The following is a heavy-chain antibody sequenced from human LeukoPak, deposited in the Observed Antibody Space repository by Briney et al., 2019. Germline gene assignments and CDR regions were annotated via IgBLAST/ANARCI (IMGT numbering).Heavy chain of an antibody. V-gene: IGHV1-69*13. CDR3: ARDVTMVRGARYRPYKWFDP. D-gene: IGHD3-10*01. CDR2: TIPIFGTA. J-gene: IGHJ5*02. CDR1: GGTFSSYA. Sequence: SVKVSCKASGGTFSSYAISWVRQAPGQGLEWMGGTIPIFGTANYAQKFQGRVTISADESTSTVYMELSSLRSEDTAVYYCARDVTMVRGARYRPYKWFDPWGQGTLVTVSS.